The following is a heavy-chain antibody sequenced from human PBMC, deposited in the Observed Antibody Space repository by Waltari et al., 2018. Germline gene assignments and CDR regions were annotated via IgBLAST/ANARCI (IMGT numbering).Heavy chain of an antibody. J-gene: IGHJ3*02. CDR2: IYYSGTT. CDR1: GGSISSSSYY. D-gene: IGHD4-17*01. Sequence: QLQPQESGPGLVKPSETLSLTCTVSGGSISSSSYYWGWIRQPPGKGLEWIGTIYYSGTTYYNPSLESRVTISVDTSKKQFSLKLRSVTAPDTAVYYCARGESFYDYGDYGLDAFDIWGQGTMVTVSS. V-gene: IGHV4-39*01. CDR3: ARGESFYDYGDYGLDAFDI.